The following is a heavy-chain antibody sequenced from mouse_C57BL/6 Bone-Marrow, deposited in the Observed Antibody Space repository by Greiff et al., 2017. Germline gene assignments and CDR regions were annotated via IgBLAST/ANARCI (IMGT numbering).Heavy chain of an antibody. CDR2: ISSGGSYT. CDR3: YYRKGAY. Sequence: LECVATISSGGSYTYYPDSVKGRFTISRDNAKNTLYLQLRSRKPEDTAMYYCYYRKGAYWGQGTLVAVAA. J-gene: IGHJ3*01. D-gene: IGHD2-1*01. V-gene: IGHV5-6*01.